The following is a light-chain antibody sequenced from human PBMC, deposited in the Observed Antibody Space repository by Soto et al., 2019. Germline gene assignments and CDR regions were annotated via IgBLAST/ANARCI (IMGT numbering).Light chain of an antibody. CDR1: QSVSSN. J-gene: IGKJ3*01. V-gene: IGKV3-15*01. Sequence: EIVMTQSPATLSVSPGERATLSCRASQSVSSNLAWYRQKPGQAPRLLIYGASTRATGIPARFSGSGSGTEFTLTISSLQSEDFAVYYCQQYNNWPPFTFGPGPKWISN. CDR3: QQYNNWPPFT. CDR2: GAS.